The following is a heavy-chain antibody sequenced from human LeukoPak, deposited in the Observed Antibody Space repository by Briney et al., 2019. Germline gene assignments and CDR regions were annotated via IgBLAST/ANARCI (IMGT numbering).Heavy chain of an antibody. V-gene: IGHV1-24*01. CDR1: GHTLTDSS. CDR3: ARIGWNVLLDY. Sequence: ASVKVSCKVSGHTLTDSSMHWVRQAPETGLEWMGGYDPEAGKTIYAEKFQGRVTMTEDTSADTAYLELSSLRSEDTAVYYCARIGWNVLLDYWGQGTLVTVSS. J-gene: IGHJ4*02. CDR2: YDPEAGKT. D-gene: IGHD1-1*01.